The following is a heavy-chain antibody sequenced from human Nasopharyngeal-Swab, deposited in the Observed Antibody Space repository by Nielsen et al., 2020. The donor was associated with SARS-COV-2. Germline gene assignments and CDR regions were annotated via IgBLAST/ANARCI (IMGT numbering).Heavy chain of an antibody. CDR3: ARSVPAALFDY. D-gene: IGHD2-2*01. CDR1: GGSISSGGYY. Sequence: SETLSLTCTVSGGSISSGGYYWSWIRQHPGKGLEWIGYIYYSGSTYYNPSLKSRVTMSVDTSKNQFSLKLSSVTAADTAVYYCARSVPAALFDYWGQGTLVTVSS. J-gene: IGHJ4*02. V-gene: IGHV4-31*03. CDR2: IYYSGST.